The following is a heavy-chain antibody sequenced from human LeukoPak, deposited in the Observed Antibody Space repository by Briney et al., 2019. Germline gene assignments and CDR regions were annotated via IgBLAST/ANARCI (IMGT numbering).Heavy chain of an antibody. Sequence: SETLSLTCTVSGASVSGSPYYWGWIRQPPGKGLEWIGSIYYSGSTYYNPSLKSRVTISVDTSKNQFSLKLSSVTAADTAVYYCASGRPVPGRRTGSFDYWGQGTLVTVSS. CDR1: GASVSGSPYY. J-gene: IGHJ4*02. V-gene: IGHV4-39*07. CDR2: IYYSGST. D-gene: IGHD3-10*02. CDR3: ASGRPVPGRRTGSFDY.